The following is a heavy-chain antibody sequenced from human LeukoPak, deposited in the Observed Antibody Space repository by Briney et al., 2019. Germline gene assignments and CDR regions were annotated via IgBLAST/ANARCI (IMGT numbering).Heavy chain of an antibody. J-gene: IGHJ4*02. CDR2: ISSSSSSI. CDR1: GFTFSSYS. V-gene: IGHV3-21*01. CDR3: ARASGDIVETATMGSY. D-gene: IGHD5-18*01. Sequence: GGSLRLSCAASGFTFSSYSMTWVRQAPGKGLEWVSSISSSSSSIYYADSVKGRFTISRDNAKNSLYLQMNSLRAEDTAVYYCARASGDIVETATMGSYWGQGTLVTVSS.